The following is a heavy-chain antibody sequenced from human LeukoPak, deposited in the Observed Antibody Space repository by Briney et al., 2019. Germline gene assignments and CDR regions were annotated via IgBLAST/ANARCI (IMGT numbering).Heavy chain of an antibody. D-gene: IGHD3-22*01. Sequence: GGSLRLSCAASGFTFSSYGMHWVRQAPGKGLEWVAVISYDGSNKYYADSVKGRFTISRDNSKNTLYLQMNSLRAEDTAVYYCAKDRIYCYDSSGYSEWGQGTLVTVSS. CDR3: AKDRIYCYDSSGYSE. CDR2: ISYDGSNK. J-gene: IGHJ4*02. CDR1: GFTFSSYG. V-gene: IGHV3-30*18.